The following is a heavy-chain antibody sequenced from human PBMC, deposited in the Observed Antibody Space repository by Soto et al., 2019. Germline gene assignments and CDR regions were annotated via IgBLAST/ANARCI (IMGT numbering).Heavy chain of an antibody. J-gene: IGHJ6*03. D-gene: IGHD6-13*01. CDR2: MNPNSGNT. Sequence: GASVKVSCKASGYTFTSYDINWVRQATGQELEWMGWMNPNSGNTGYAQKFQGRVTMTRNTSISTAYMELSSLRSEDTAVYYCARGPGSWYYYYMDVWGQGTTVTVSS. CDR1: GYTFTSYD. V-gene: IGHV1-8*01. CDR3: ARGPGSWYYYYMDV.